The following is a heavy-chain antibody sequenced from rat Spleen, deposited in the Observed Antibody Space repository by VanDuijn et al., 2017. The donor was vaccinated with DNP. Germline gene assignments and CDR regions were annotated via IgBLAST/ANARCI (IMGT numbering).Heavy chain of an antibody. Sequence: EVKLVESGGDLVQPGRSLKLSCAASGFTFSDYNMAWVRQAPTKGLEWVATISYDGSSTYYRDSVKGRFTISSDNAKSTLYLQMDSRRSEDTATYYGARQARVYYFDYWGQGVMVTVSS. CDR2: ISYDGSST. J-gene: IGHJ2*01. CDR3: ARQARVYYFDY. CDR1: GFTFSDYN. V-gene: IGHV5-7*01.